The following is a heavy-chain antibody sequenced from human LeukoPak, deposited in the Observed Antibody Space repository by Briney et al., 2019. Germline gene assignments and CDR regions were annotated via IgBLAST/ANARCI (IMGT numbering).Heavy chain of an antibody. CDR1: GFTFSSYS. CDR2: ISSSSSTI. V-gene: IGHV3-48*01. J-gene: IGHJ3*02. Sequence: GGSLRLSCAASGFTFSSYSMNWVRQAPGKGLEWVSYISSSSSTIYYADSVKGRFTISRDNAKNSPYLQMNSLRAEDTAVYYCARDPPSGFDIWGQGTMVTVSS. CDR3: ARDPPSGFDI. D-gene: IGHD3-10*01.